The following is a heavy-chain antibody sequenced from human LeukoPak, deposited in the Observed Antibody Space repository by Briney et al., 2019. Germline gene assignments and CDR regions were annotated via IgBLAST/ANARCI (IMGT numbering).Heavy chain of an antibody. CDR2: ISTNGHST. D-gene: IGHD3-22*01. V-gene: IGHV3-64*01. J-gene: IGHJ4*02. Sequence: QTGGSLRLSCAASGFTFSRYSMHWVRQAPGKGLEFVSAISTNGHSTYYANSVKGRFTISRDNSKNTLYLQMGSLRAEDMAVYYCARVGPADTYYPSSGLDYWGQGTLVTVSS. CDR1: GFTFSRYS. CDR3: ARVGPADTYYPSSGLDY.